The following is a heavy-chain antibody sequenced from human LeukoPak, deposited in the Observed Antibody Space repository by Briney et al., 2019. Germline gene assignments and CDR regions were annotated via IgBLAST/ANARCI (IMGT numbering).Heavy chain of an antibody. J-gene: IGHJ4*02. CDR2: INPSGGST. CDR1: GYTFTSYY. CDR3: ARELSFRVGATGLDY. D-gene: IGHD1-26*01. Sequence: GASVKVSCKASGYTFTSYYMHWVRQAPGQGLEWMGIINPSGGSTSYAQKFQGRVTMTRDTSTSTVYMELSSLRAEDTAVYYCARELSFRVGATGLDYWGQGTLVTVSS. V-gene: IGHV1-46*01.